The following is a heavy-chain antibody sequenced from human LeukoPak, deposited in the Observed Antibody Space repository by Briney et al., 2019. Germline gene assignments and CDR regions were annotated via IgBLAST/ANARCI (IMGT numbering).Heavy chain of an antibody. CDR3: ARDWGYNWNLPPFDY. CDR1: GFTFSSYA. J-gene: IGHJ4*02. V-gene: IGHV3-21*01. CDR2: ISSSSSYI. Sequence: GGSLRLSCAASGFTFSSYAMSWVRQAPGKGLEWVSSISSSSSYIYYADSVKGRFTISRDNAKNSLYLQMNSLGAEDTAVYYCARDWGYNWNLPPFDYWGQGTLVTVSS. D-gene: IGHD1-20*01.